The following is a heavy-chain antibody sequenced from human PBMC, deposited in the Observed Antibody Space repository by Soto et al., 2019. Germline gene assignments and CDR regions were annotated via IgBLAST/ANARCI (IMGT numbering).Heavy chain of an antibody. CDR3: ARDAVVVWFGELTYYYGMDV. CDR1: GFTFSSYG. J-gene: IGHJ6*02. Sequence: HPGGSLRLSCAASGFTFSSYGMHWVRQAPGKGLEWVAVIWYDGSNKYYADSVKGRFTISRDNSKNTLYLQMNSLRAEDTAVYYCARDAVVVWFGELTYYYGMDVWGQGTTVTVSS. D-gene: IGHD3-10*01. V-gene: IGHV3-33*01. CDR2: IWYDGSNK.